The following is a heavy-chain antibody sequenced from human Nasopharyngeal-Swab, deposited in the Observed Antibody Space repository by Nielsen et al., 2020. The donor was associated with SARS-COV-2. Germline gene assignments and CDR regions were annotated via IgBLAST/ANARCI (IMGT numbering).Heavy chain of an antibody. D-gene: IGHD3-3*01. J-gene: IGHJ3*02. Sequence: GGSLRLSCAASGFTFSSYSMNWVRRAPGKGLEWVSYISSSSSTIYYADSVKGRFTISRDNAKNSLYLQMNSLRAEDTAVYYCARGEGSYYDFWSGYSGDAFDIWGQGTMVTVSS. CDR1: GFTFSSYS. CDR2: ISSSSSTI. CDR3: ARGEGSYYDFWSGYSGDAFDI. V-gene: IGHV3-48*04.